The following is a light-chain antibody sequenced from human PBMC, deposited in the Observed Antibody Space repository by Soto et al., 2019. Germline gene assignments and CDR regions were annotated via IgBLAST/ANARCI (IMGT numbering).Light chain of an antibody. J-gene: IGKJ5*01. CDR2: DAS. CDR3: QQFNSYPIT. CDR1: QGVSSG. Sequence: TCRASQGVSSGLAWYQQKPGKPPKLLIFDASRLESGVPSRFSGSGSGTDFTLTISSLQPEDFATYFCQQFNSYPITFGQGTRLEIK. V-gene: IGKV1-13*02.